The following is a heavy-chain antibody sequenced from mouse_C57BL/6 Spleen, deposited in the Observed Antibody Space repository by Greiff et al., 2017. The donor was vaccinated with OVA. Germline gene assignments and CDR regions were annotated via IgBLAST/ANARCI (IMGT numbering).Heavy chain of an antibody. D-gene: IGHD1-1*01. CDR2: IDPSDSET. CDR3: AREGITPAWFAY. CDR1: GYTFTSYW. V-gene: IGHV1-52*01. Sequence: VKLQQPGAELVRPGSSVKLSCKASGYTFTSYWMHWVKQRPIQGLEWIGNIDPSDSETHYNQKFKDKATLTVDKSSSTAYMQLSSLTSEDSAVYYCAREGITPAWFAYWGQGTLVTVSA. J-gene: IGHJ3*01.